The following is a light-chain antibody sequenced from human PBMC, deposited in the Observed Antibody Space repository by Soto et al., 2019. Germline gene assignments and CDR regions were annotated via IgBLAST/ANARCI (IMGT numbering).Light chain of an antibody. CDR1: QGSSSY. Sequence: DIQLTQSPSFMSASVRDRVTITCRASQGSSSYLAWYQQKPGKAPNLLIYAASTLQSGVPSRFSGSGSGTEFTLTISSMQPEDFATYYCQQLNSYPLTFGGGTKVEIK. CDR2: AAS. V-gene: IGKV1-9*01. CDR3: QQLNSYPLT. J-gene: IGKJ4*01.